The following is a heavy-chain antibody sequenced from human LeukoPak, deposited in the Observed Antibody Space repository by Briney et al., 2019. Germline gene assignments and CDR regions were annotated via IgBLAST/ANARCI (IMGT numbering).Heavy chain of an antibody. J-gene: IGHJ4*02. D-gene: IGHD3-10*01. Sequence: PSETLSLTCTVSGGSISSSSYYWGWIRQPPGKGLEWIGSIYYSGSTYYNPSLKSRVTISVDTSKNQFSLKLSSVTAADTAVYYCRASGSYYPPLDYWGQGTLVTVSS. CDR3: RASGSYYPPLDY. CDR2: IYYSGST. V-gene: IGHV4-39*07. CDR1: GGSISSSSYY.